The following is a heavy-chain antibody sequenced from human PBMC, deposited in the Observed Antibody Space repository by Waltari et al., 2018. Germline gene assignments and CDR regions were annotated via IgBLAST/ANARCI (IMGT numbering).Heavy chain of an antibody. Sequence: QVQLVQSGPEVKKPGASVEVSCKASGYVFTGYYIHWVRQAPGQGLEWMGWSNPNRGGTNYAQKFQGRVTMTRDTSISTVYMELSRLRSDDTAVYYCAHSTPPYYYDESGFNPFDYWGQGTLVTVSS. J-gene: IGHJ4*02. CDR3: AHSTPPYYYDESGFNPFDY. D-gene: IGHD3-22*01. CDR2: SNPNRGGT. CDR1: GYVFTGYY. V-gene: IGHV1-2*02.